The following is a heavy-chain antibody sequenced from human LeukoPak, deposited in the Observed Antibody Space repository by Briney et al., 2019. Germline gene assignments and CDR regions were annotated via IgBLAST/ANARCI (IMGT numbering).Heavy chain of an antibody. CDR2: IKQDGSEK. V-gene: IGHV3-7*01. CDR1: GFTFSSYW. J-gene: IGHJ4*02. D-gene: IGHD6-13*01. CDR3: AREGGPYSSSWYWRFSQGDLDY. Sequence: PGGSLRLSCAASGFTFSSYWMSWVRQAPGKGLEWVANIKQDGSEKYYVDSVKGRFTISRDNAKNSLYLQMNSLRAEDTAVYYCAREGGPYSSSWYWRFSQGDLDYWGQGTLVTVSS.